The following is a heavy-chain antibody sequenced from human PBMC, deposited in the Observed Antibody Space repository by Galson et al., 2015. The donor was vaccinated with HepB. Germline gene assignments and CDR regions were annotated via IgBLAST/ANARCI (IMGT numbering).Heavy chain of an antibody. Sequence: SLRLSCAASGFTFSSYSMNWVRQAPGKGLEWVSYISSSSSTIYYADSVKGRFTISRDNAKNSLYLQMNSLRDEDTAVYYCARDEAYGSESYYFDHWGQGTLVTVSS. CDR1: GFTFSSYS. CDR3: ARDEAYGSESYYFDH. J-gene: IGHJ4*02. CDR2: ISSSSSTI. V-gene: IGHV3-48*02. D-gene: IGHD3-10*01.